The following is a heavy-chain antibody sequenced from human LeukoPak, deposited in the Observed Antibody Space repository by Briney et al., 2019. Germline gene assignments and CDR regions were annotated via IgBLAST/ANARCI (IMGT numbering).Heavy chain of an antibody. D-gene: IGHD3-3*01. Sequence: GGSLRLSCAASGFTFSSYWMHWVRQAPGKGLVWVSRINTDGSRTNYADSVKGRFTISRDNSKNTLYLQMNSLRAEDTAVYYCAKNAGITIFGVEITYYYYGMDVWGQGTTVTVSS. V-gene: IGHV3-74*01. CDR1: GFTFSSYW. CDR2: INTDGSRT. CDR3: AKNAGITIFGVEITYYYYGMDV. J-gene: IGHJ6*02.